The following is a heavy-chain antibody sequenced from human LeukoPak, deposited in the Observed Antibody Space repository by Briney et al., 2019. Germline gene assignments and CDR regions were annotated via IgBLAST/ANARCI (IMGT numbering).Heavy chain of an antibody. J-gene: IGHJ1*01. CDR3: ARSGGSGWSGGQYFQH. Sequence: SETLSLTCTVSGGSISSYYWSWIRQPPGKGLEWIGYIYYSGSTNYNPSLKSRVTISVDTSKNQFSLKLSSVTAADTAVYYCARSGGSGWSGGQYFQHWGQGTLVTVSS. D-gene: IGHD6-19*01. CDR2: IYYSGST. V-gene: IGHV4-59*01. CDR1: GGSISSYY.